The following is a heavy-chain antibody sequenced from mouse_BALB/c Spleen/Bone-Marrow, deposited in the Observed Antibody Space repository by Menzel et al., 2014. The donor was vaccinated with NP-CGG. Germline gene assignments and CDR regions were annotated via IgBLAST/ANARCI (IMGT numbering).Heavy chain of an antibody. CDR2: INPSNGDT. CDR1: GYTFTSYW. D-gene: IGHD2-14*01. J-gene: IGHJ2*01. V-gene: IGHV1S81*02. Sequence: QVQLKESGAELVRPGASVKLSCKASGYTFTSYWMHWVKLRPGQGFEWIGEINPSNGDTNYNEKFKGKATLTVDTSSSTAYVDLSSLTSEDSAVYYCARHHRYAYYFDYWGQGTTLTVSS. CDR3: ARHHRYAYYFDY.